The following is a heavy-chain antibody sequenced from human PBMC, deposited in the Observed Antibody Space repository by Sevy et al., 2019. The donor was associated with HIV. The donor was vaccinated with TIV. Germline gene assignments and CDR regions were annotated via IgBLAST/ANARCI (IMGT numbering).Heavy chain of an antibody. CDR1: GFTFSSYW. J-gene: IGHJ4*02. Sequence: GGSLRLSCAASGFTFSSYWMSWVRQAPGKGLEWVANIKQDGSEKYYVDSVKGRFTISRDNAKNSLYLQMNSLRAEDTAVYYGARELVFGNTLHYFDYWGQGTLVTVSS. CDR3: ARELVFGNTLHYFDY. CDR2: IKQDGSEK. V-gene: IGHV3-7*01. D-gene: IGHD3-10*02.